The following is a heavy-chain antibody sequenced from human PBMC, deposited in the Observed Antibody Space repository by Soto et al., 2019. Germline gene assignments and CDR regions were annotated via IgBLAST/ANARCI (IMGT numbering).Heavy chain of an antibody. J-gene: IGHJ5*02. Sequence: EVQLVESGGGLVQPGGSLRLSCAASGFTFSTYWMHWVRQAPGKGLVWVSRIIGDGSTTNYADSVKGRFTISRDNAKNMLYLLVSGLRAEDTAVYYCARGGLRSYWFDPWGQGTLVTVSS. CDR2: IIGDGSTT. CDR1: GFTFSTYW. D-gene: IGHD3-10*01. V-gene: IGHV3-74*01. CDR3: ARGGLRSYWFDP.